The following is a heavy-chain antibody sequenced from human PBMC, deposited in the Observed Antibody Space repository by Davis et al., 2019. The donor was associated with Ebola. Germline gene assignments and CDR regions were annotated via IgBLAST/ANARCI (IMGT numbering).Heavy chain of an antibody. J-gene: IGHJ6*02. V-gene: IGHV3-30*02. CDR3: AKELGAVDTARDGINLEYYYGMDV. Sequence: GESLKISCAASGFTFSSYGMHWVRQAPGKGLEWVSVIWYDGSNKYYPDSVKGRFTISRDTSKNTLYLQMNSLRAEDTADYYCAKELGAVDTARDGINLEYYYGMDVWGQGTTVTVSS. D-gene: IGHD5-18*01. CDR2: IWYDGSNK. CDR1: GFTFSSYG.